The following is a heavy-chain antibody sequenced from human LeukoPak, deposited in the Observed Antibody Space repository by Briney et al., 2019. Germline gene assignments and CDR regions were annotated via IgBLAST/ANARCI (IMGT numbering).Heavy chain of an antibody. CDR2: INHSGST. D-gene: IGHD3-22*01. Sequence: PSETLSLTCAVYGGSFSGYYWSWIRQPPGKGLEWIGEINHSGSTNYNPSLKSRVTISVDTSKNQFSLKLSSVTAADTAVYYCARAVLYYYDSSGYRLYNWFDPWGQGTPVTVSS. CDR1: GGSFSGYY. J-gene: IGHJ5*02. CDR3: ARAVLYYYDSSGYRLYNWFDP. V-gene: IGHV4-34*01.